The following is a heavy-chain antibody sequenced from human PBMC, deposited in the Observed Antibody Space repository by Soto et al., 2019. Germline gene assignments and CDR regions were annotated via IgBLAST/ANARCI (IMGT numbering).Heavy chain of an antibody. CDR1: GFTFSSYW. D-gene: IGHD5-18*01. J-gene: IGHJ5*02. CDR2: INTDGSTT. V-gene: IGHV3-74*01. CDR3: ARGGSGYSYA. Sequence: EVHLVESGGGLVQPGGSLRLSCAASGFTFSSYWMHWVRQAPGKGLEWVSRINTDGSTTSYADSVKGRFTISRDNAKNTLYLKMNSLRAEDTAVYYCARGGSGYSYAWGQGNLVTVSS.